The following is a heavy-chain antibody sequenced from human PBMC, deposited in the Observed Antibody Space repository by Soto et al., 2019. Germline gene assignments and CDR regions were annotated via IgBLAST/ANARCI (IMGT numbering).Heavy chain of an antibody. D-gene: IGHD6-13*01. J-gene: IGHJ5*02. CDR2: ISSSSSYI. CDR1: GSTFSSYS. V-gene: IGHV3-21*01. CDR3: ARDWAAAGPNWFDP. Sequence: GGSLRLSCAASGSTFSSYSMNWVRQAPGKGLEWVSSISSSSSYIYYADSVKGRFTISRDNAKNSLYLQMNSLRAEDTAVYYCARDWAAAGPNWFDPWGQGTLVTVSS.